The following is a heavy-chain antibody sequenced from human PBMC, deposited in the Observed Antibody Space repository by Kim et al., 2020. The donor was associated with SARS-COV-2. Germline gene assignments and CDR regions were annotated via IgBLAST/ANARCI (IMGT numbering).Heavy chain of an antibody. CDR3: ARGKYYYDGSGNPRFWYFDL. CDR1: GGSISYYY. D-gene: IGHD3-22*01. V-gene: IGHV4-59*01. J-gene: IGHJ2*01. Sequence: SETLSLTCTVSGGSISYYYWTWIRQPPGKGLEWIGYVFDSGSTNYNPSLKSRVTISLGTSKKQFSLQLNSVTAADTAVYYCARGKYYYDGSGNPRFWYFDLWGRGTLVTVSS. CDR2: VFDSGST.